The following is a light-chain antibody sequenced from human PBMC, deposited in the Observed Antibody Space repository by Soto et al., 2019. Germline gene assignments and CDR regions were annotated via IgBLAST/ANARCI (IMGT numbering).Light chain of an antibody. CDR1: QSISSY. CDR3: QQDSDWASIT. J-gene: IGKJ5*01. V-gene: IGKV3-15*01. Sequence: EIVMTQSPETLSVSAGERATLSCRATQSISSYLAWYQLKPGQAPRLLIYGVSTRATGIPARFSGSGSGTEFTLTISSLQSEDVAVYYCQQDSDWASITFGQGTRLEIK. CDR2: GVS.